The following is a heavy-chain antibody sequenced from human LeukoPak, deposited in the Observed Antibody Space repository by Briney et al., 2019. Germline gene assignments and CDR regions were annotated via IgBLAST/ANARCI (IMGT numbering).Heavy chain of an antibody. Sequence: GGSLRLSYAASGFTFSSYGMSWVRQAPGKGLEWVSAISGSGGSTYYADSVKGRFTISRDNSKNTLYLQMNSLRAEDTAVYYCAKSGSGSYSYYYYYMDVWGKGTTVTISS. CDR2: ISGSGGST. J-gene: IGHJ6*03. CDR3: AKSGSGSYSYYYYYMDV. V-gene: IGHV3-23*01. CDR1: GFTFSSYG. D-gene: IGHD3-10*01.